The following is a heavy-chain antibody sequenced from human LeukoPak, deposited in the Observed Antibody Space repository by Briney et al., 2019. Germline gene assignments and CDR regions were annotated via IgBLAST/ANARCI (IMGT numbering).Heavy chain of an antibody. J-gene: IGHJ4*02. Sequence: GGSLRLSCAASGFTFSSYAMHWVRQAPGKGLEWVTVTSYDGGNKHYADSVKGRFIISRDNSKNTLSLQMNTLRPDDTAVFYCARDPNRLADYGGDYFDHWGQGTLVTVSS. CDR3: ARDPNRLADYGGDYFDH. CDR1: GFTFSSYA. D-gene: IGHD4-23*01. CDR2: TSYDGGNK. V-gene: IGHV3-30*04.